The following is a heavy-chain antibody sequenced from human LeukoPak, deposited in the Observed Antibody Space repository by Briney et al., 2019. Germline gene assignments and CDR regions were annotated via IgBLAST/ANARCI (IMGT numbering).Heavy chain of an antibody. J-gene: IGHJ5*02. Sequence: GGSLRLSCAAPGFTFSSYAMSWVRKAPGKGLEWVSAISGSGGSTYYADSVKGRFTISRDNSKNTLYLQMNSLRAEDTAVYYCAKDRAILTNWFDPWGQGTLVTVSS. CDR2: ISGSGGST. CDR1: GFTFSSYA. V-gene: IGHV3-23*01. CDR3: AKDRAILTNWFDP. D-gene: IGHD3-9*01.